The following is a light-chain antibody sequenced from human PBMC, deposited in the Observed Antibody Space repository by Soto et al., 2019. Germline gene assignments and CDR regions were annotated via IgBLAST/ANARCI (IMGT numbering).Light chain of an antibody. Sequence: EIVLTHSPGTLSFSPGEIATLSCRASQSVRSNYLAWYQQKPGRAPRLLIYGASSRATGIPARFSGSGSETDFTLTISSLEPEDFAVYYCQHRMNWPLTFGQGTRLEIK. V-gene: IGKV3D-20*02. CDR2: GAS. CDR1: QSVRSNY. CDR3: QHRMNWPLT. J-gene: IGKJ5*01.